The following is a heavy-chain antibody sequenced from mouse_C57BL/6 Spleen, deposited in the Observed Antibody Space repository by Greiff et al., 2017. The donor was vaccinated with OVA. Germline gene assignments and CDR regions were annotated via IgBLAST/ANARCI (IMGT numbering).Heavy chain of an antibody. D-gene: IGHD1-1*01. Sequence: VQLVEPGAELVRPGSSVKLSCKASGYTFTSYWMDWVKQRPGQGLEWIGNIYPSDSETHYNQKFKDKATLTVDKSSSTAYMQLSSLTSEDSAVYYCAREDYYGSRPYFDYWGQGTTLTVSS. V-gene: IGHV1-61*01. CDR2: IYPSDSET. J-gene: IGHJ2*01. CDR3: AREDYYGSRPYFDY. CDR1: GYTFTSYW.